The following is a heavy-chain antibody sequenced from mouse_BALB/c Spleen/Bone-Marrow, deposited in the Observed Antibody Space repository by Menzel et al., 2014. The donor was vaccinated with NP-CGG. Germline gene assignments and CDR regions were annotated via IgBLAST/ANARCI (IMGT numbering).Heavy chain of an antibody. J-gene: IGHJ2*01. CDR1: GFTFTDYY. CDR2: IRNKANGYTT. D-gene: IGHD2-3*01. V-gene: IGHV7-3*02. CDR3: ARGGNDLDY. Sequence: DVMLVESGGGLVQPGGSLRLSCATSGFTFTDYYMSWVRQPPGKALEWLGFIRNKANGYTTEYSASVKGRFTISRDNSQSSLYLQMNTLRAEDSATYYCARGGNDLDYWGQGTTLTVSS.